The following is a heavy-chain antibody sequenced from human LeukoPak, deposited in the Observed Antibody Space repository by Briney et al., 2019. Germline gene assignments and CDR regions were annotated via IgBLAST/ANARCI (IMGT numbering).Heavy chain of an antibody. CDR2: VHISEGT. J-gene: IGHJ4*02. Sequence: PSETLSLTCTVSGGSMNNHHWSWIRQPAGKGLEWIGQVHISEGTNYSPPLKSRVTMSIHTPESQLSLTMRSVTAADTAVYYYARRDSCSGWNFDHWGQGILVTVSS. CDR1: GGSMNNHH. V-gene: IGHV4-4*07. D-gene: IGHD6-19*01. CDR3: ARRDSCSGWNFDH.